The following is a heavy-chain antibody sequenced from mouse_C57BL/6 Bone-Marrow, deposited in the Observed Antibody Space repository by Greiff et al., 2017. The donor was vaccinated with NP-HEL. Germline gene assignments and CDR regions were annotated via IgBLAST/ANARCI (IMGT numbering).Heavy chain of an antibody. CDR2: FHPYNDDT. CDR1: GYTFTTYP. J-gene: IGHJ4*01. CDR3: ARGIYYYGSSSYYYAMDY. D-gene: IGHD1-1*01. V-gene: IGHV1-47*01. Sequence: VKLQQSGAELVKPGASVKMSCKASGYTFTTYPIEWMKQNHGKSLEWIGNFHPYNDDTKYNEKFKGKATLTVEKSSSTVYLELSRLTSDDSAVYYCARGIYYYGSSSYYYAMDYWGQGTSVTVSS.